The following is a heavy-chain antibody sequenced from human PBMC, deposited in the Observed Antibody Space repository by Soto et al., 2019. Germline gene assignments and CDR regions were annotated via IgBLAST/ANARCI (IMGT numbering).Heavy chain of an antibody. CDR2: IYYSGST. CDR3: PRVPAY. Sequence: SETLCLTWTGSGGSISRDYWSWIRQPPGKGLEWIGYIYYSGSTYYNPSLKSRVTISVDRSKNQFSLKLSSVTAADTAVYYCPRVPAYWGQGTLVTVSS. V-gene: IGHV4-59*12. J-gene: IGHJ4*02. CDR1: GGSISRDY.